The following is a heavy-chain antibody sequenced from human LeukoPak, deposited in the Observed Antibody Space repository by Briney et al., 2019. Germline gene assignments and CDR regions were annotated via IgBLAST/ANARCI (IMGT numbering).Heavy chain of an antibody. J-gene: IGHJ3*02. Sequence: PGGSLRLSCAASEFTVSSHYMSWVRQTPGKGLEWVSVIFSGGSTYYADSVKGRFTISRDNSKNTLYLQMNSLRAEDTAVYYCARDPGGPHTVKWDAFDIWGQGTMVTVSS. CDR1: EFTVSSHY. V-gene: IGHV3-53*01. D-gene: IGHD2-2*02. CDR2: IFSGGST. CDR3: ARDPGGPHTVKWDAFDI.